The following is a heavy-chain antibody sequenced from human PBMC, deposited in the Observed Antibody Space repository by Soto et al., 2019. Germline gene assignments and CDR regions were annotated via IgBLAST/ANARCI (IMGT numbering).Heavy chain of an antibody. CDR3: ARDWFDA. CDR1: GFTFSSYG. V-gene: IGHV3-7*01. Sequence: PGGSLRLSCEASGFTFSSYGMTWVRQAPGKGLEWVANMKKDGSQKYYVDSVKGRFTISRDNARNSLYLQMNSLRVEDTAVYYCARDWFDAWGQGTLVTVSS. CDR2: MKKDGSQK. J-gene: IGHJ5*02.